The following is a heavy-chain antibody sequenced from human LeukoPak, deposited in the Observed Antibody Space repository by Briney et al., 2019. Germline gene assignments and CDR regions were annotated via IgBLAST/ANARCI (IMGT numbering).Heavy chain of an antibody. D-gene: IGHD4-17*01. CDR1: GFTVSSNY. CDR3: ASHYGFYFDY. J-gene: IGHJ4*02. V-gene: IGHV3-53*01. Sequence: SGGSLRLSCAASGFTVSSNYMSWVRRAPGKGLEWVSVIYSGGSTYYADSVKGRFTISRDNSKNTLYLQMNSLRVEDTAVYYCASHYGFYFDYWGQGTLVTVSS. CDR2: IYSGGST.